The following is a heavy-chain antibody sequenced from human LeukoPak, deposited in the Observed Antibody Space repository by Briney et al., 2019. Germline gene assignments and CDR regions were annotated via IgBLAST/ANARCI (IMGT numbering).Heavy chain of an antibody. V-gene: IGHV4-59*08. CDR2: IYYSGST. J-gene: IGHJ4*02. CDR1: GGSISSYY. Sequence: PSETLSLTCTVSGGSISSYYWSWIRQPPGKGLEWIGYIYYSGSTNYNPSLKSRVTISVDTSKNQFSLKLSSVTAADTAVYYCARLATYSSSWYAAYWGQGTLVTVSS. CDR3: ARLATYSSSWYAAY. D-gene: IGHD6-13*01.